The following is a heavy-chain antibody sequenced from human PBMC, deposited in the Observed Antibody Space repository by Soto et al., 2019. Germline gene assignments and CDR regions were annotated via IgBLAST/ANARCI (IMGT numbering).Heavy chain of an antibody. J-gene: IGHJ6*02. CDR3: ARLSSSYYYGMDV. CDR2: IYSGGST. CDR1: GFTVSSNY. Sequence: HPGGSLRLSCAASGFTVSSNYMSWVRQAPGKGLEWVSVIYSGGSTYYADSVKGRFTISRDNSKNTLYLQMNSLRAEDTAVYYCARLSSSYYYGMDVWGQGTTVTVSS. V-gene: IGHV3-53*01. D-gene: IGHD6-6*01.